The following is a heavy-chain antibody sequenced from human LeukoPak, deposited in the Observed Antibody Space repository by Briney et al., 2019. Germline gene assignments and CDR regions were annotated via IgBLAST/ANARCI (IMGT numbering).Heavy chain of an antibody. D-gene: IGHD2-21*01. Sequence: GESLKISCKGSGYSFTSYWIGWVRQMPGKGLEWMGIIYPGDSDTRYSPSFQGQVTISADKSISTAYLQWSSLKASDTAMYYCARQAYTAYCGGDCFHPFDYWGQRTLVTVSS. CDR1: GYSFTSYW. J-gene: IGHJ4*02. CDR2: IYPGDSDT. V-gene: IGHV5-51*01. CDR3: ARQAYTAYCGGDCFHPFDY.